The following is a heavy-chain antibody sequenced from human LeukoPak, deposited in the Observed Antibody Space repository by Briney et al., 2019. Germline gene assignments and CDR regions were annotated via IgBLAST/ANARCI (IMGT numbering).Heavy chain of an antibody. D-gene: IGHD4-17*01. V-gene: IGHV3-74*01. CDR2: ITNDGSST. CDR1: GLTFSSHW. Sequence: GGSLRLSCAASGLTFSSHWMHWVRHAPGKGLVWVSRITNDGSSTTYADSVKGRFTISRDNSKNTLYLQMNSLRAEDTAVYYCARETGSAVGSTDFDYWGQGTLVTVSS. CDR3: ARETGSAVGSTDFDY. J-gene: IGHJ4*02.